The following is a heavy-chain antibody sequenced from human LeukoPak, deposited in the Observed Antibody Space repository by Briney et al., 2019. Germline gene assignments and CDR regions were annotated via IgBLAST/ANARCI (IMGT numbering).Heavy chain of an antibody. CDR3: ARSTYSGSYHIDY. Sequence: SETLSLTCTVSGGSISSYYWSWIRQPPGKGLEWIGYIYYSGSTNYDPSLKSRVTISVDTSKNQFSLKLSSVTAADTAVYYCARSTYSGSYHIDYWGQGTLVTVSS. CDR2: IYYSGST. J-gene: IGHJ4*02. CDR1: GGSISSYY. V-gene: IGHV4-59*01. D-gene: IGHD1-26*01.